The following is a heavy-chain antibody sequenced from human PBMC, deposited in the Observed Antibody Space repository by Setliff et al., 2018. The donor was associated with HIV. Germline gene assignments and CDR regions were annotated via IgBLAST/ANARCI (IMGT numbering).Heavy chain of an antibody. CDR3: ARDHGMWDYGGNVLLREYFLH. V-gene: IGHV1-2*02. D-gene: IGHD4-17*01. J-gene: IGHJ1*01. CDR1: GYTFTGYY. Sequence: ALVKVSCKASGYTFTGYYMHWVRQAPGQGLEWVGWITPNSGGTNYAQKFQGRVTMTRDTSISTAYMGLSRLRSDDTAVYYCARDHGMWDYGGNVLLREYFLHWGQGTLVTVSS. CDR2: ITPNSGGT.